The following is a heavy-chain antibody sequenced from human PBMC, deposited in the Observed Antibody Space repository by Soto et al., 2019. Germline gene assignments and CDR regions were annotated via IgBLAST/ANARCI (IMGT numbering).Heavy chain of an antibody. D-gene: IGHD3-10*01. J-gene: IGHJ4*02. CDR1: GGSISSSSYY. CDR2: IYYSGST. Sequence: PSETLSLTYTVSGGSISSSSYYWVWIRQPPGKGLEWIGSIYYSGSTYYNPLLRSRVTISVDTSKNQFSLKLSSVTAADTAVYYCARQQYGSGSYYDFDYWGQGTLVTVSS. V-gene: IGHV4-39*01. CDR3: ARQQYGSGSYYDFDY.